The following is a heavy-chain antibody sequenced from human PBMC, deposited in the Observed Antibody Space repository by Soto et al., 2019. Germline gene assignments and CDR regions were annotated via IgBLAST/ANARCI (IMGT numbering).Heavy chain of an antibody. D-gene: IGHD1-26*01. CDR3: ARGGGSPDY. CDR1: GGSISSYY. CDR2: IYYSGST. V-gene: IGHV4-59*01. J-gene: IGHJ4*02. Sequence: QVQLQESGPGLVKPSETLSLTCTVSGGSISSYYWSWIRQPPGKGLEWIGYIYYSGSTNYNPSLTIRVTIAVDTSKNQFSLKLNSVTAADTAVYSCARGGGSPDYWGQGTLVTVSS.